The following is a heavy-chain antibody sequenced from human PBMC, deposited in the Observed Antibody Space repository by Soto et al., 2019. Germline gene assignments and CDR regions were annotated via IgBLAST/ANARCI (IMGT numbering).Heavy chain of an antibody. Sequence: PGGSLRLSCAASGFTFRIYSMNWVRQAPGKGLEWVSSISSSSSYIYYADSVKGRSTISRDNAKNSLHLQMNSLRAEDTAVYYCARGARDTTMIPHDIWGQGTMVTVSS. V-gene: IGHV3-21*06. J-gene: IGHJ3*02. CDR3: ARGARDTTMIPHDI. CDR2: ISSSSSYI. D-gene: IGHD5-18*01. CDR1: GFTFRIYS.